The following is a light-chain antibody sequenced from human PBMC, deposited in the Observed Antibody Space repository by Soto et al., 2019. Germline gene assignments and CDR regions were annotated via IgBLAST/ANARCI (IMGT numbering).Light chain of an antibody. V-gene: IGLV2-14*03. J-gene: IGLJ1*01. CDR2: NVN. Sequence: QSVLTQPASVSGSPGQSITISCSGTNSDIGAYDYVSWYQQHPGKPPKLIIYNVNNRPSGVSFRFSGSKSANTASLTISGLQNDQEADSYCLSHKTRRIYVFGPGTKVTV. CDR1: NSDIGAYDY. CDR3: LSHKTRRIYV.